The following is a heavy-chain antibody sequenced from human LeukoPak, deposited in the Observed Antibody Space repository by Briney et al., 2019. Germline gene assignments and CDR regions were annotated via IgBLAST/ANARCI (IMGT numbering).Heavy chain of an antibody. CDR1: GGSISSYY. D-gene: IGHD2-15*01. J-gene: IGHJ6*03. Sequence: SETLSLTCTVSGGSISSYYWSWIRQPPGRGLEWIGYIYYSGSTNYNPSLKSRVTISVDTSKNQFSLKLSSVTAADTAVYYCARDPGYCSGGSCYGPYYYMDVWGKGTTVTISS. CDR3: ARDPGYCSGGSCYGPYYYMDV. CDR2: IYYSGST. V-gene: IGHV4-59*01.